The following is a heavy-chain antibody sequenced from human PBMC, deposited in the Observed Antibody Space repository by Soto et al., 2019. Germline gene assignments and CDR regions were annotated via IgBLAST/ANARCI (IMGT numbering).Heavy chain of an antibody. CDR2: TRSNGEHT. D-gene: IGHD2-2*01. J-gene: IGHJ6*02. CDR3: AKEAKSVSVSATRGDGRDV. V-gene: IGHV3-23*01. CDR1: GFMFSSFA. Sequence: PGWSLRLSCSGSGFMFSSFAMTWVRQAPGKGLEWVSTTRSNGEHTYYADSVKGRFTVSRDNSKNTLFLEMSSLRAEDSAIYYCAKEAKSVSVSATRGDGRDVWGQGTTVTVFS.